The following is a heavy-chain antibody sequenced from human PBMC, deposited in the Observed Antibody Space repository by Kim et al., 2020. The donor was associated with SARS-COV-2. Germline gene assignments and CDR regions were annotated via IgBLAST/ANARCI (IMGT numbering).Heavy chain of an antibody. Sequence: ADSVQRRSTISRNNSKNTLYLQMNPLGAEDTAVYYCAKDSGSGRPTWFDPWGQGTLVTVSS. V-gene: IGHV3-23*01. D-gene: IGHD3-10*01. CDR3: AKDSGSGRPTWFDP. J-gene: IGHJ5*02.